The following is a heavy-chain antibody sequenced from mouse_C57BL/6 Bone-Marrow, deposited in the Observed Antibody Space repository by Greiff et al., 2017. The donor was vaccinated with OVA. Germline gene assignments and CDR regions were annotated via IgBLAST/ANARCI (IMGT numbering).Heavy chain of an antibody. J-gene: IGHJ1*03. V-gene: IGHV1-75*01. Sequence: QVQLVESGPELVKPGASVKISCKASGYTFTDYYINWVKQRPGQGLEWIGWIFPGSGSTYYNEKFKGTATLTVDKSSSTAYMLLSSLTSEDSAVYFCARSDYGSDWYFDVWGTGTTVTVSS. CDR2: IFPGSGST. D-gene: IGHD1-1*01. CDR3: ARSDYGSDWYFDV. CDR1: GYTFTDYY.